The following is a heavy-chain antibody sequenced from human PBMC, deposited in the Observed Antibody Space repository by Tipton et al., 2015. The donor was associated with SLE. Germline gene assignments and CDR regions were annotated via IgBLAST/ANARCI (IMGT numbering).Heavy chain of an antibody. CDR3: ARSEAAAGVLNWFDP. D-gene: IGHD1-14*01. CDR2: VYYSGST. CDR1: GGSIISGGYY. Sequence: TLSLTCTVSGGSIISGGYYWSWIRQRPGKGLEWIGYVYYSGSTYYNPSFKSRVTISVDTSKNQFSLKLSSVTAADTAVYYCARSEAAAGVLNWFDPWGQGTLVTVSS. J-gene: IGHJ5*02. V-gene: IGHV4-31*03.